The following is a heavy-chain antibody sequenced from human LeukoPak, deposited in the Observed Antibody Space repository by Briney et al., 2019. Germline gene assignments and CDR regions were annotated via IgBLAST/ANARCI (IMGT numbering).Heavy chain of an antibody. V-gene: IGHV1-2*02. Sequence: ASVKVSCKASGCWFTGYYFHWVGQAAGQGGEGIGWINPNSGGTNYEQKFQGRVTVTRDTAISTMYMELGRLRFDDTAVYYCASHWPLATVTTLYYGMDLWGQGTTVTVSS. J-gene: IGHJ6*02. D-gene: IGHD4-11*01. CDR2: INPNSGGT. CDR1: GCWFTGYY. CDR3: ASHWPLATVTTLYYGMDL.